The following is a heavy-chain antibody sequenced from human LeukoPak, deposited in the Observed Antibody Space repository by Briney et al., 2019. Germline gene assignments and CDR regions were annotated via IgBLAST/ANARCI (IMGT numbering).Heavy chain of an antibody. J-gene: IGHJ4*02. CDR2: ISGSGDNT. D-gene: IGHD3-22*01. Sequence: GGSLRLSCAASGFTFSSYAMSWVRQAPGKGLEWVSGISGSGDNTYYADSVKGRFTISRDNSKNTLYVQVNSLGTEDTAAYYCAKGSYYDSSGSFYFDYWAREPWSPFPQ. CDR3: AKGSYYDSSGSFYFDY. CDR1: GFTFSSYA. V-gene: IGHV3-23*01.